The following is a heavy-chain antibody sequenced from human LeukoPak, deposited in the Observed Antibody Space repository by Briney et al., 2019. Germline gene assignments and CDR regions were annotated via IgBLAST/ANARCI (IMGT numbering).Heavy chain of an antibody. D-gene: IGHD1-14*01. CDR3: ARVSESEWNFDL. CDR1: GFTFSRYS. CDR2: ISSSGTYI. J-gene: IGHJ2*01. V-gene: IGHV3-21*01. Sequence: GGSLRLSCAASGFTFSRYSMNWVLQAPGKGLEWVSSISSSGTYIYYADSMKGRFTLSRDNAKNSLYLQMNSLRAEDTAVYYCARVSESEWNFDLWGRGTLVTVSS.